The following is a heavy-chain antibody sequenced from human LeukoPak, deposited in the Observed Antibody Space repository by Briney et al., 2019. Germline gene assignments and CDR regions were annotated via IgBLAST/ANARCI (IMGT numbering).Heavy chain of an antibody. CDR2: IIPIFGTA. D-gene: IGHD7-27*01. CDR1: GGTFSSYA. Sequence: ASVKVSCKASGGTFSSYAISWVRQAPGQGLEWMGGIIPIFGTANYAQKFQGRVTITADESTSTAHMELSSLRSEDTAVYYCASAGEPQGWYFDLWGRGTLVTVSS. V-gene: IGHV1-69*13. J-gene: IGHJ2*01. CDR3: ASAGEPQGWYFDL.